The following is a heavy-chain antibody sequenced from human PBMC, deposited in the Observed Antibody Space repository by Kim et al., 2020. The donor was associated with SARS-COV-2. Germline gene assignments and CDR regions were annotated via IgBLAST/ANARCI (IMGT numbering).Heavy chain of an antibody. J-gene: IGHJ4*02. CDR2: IHFSGKT. V-gene: IGHV4-39*01. D-gene: IGHD1-26*01. Sequence: SETLSLTCNVSGGSISDSPYYWAWIRQPPGKRLEWIGNIHFSGKTFYSPTLKSGVTISVDTSKNQFSLKPSSVTAADTAVYYCARHGTGGPLGLSLDSWGQGTPVTVSS. CDR1: GGSISDSPYY. CDR3: ARHGTGGPLGLSLDS.